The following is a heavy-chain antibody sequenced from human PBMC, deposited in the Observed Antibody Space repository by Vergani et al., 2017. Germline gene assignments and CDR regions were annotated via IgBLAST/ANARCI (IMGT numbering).Heavy chain of an antibody. Sequence: EVQLLESGGGLVQPGGSLRLSCAASGFTFSSYAMSWVRQAPGKGLEWVSAISGSGGSTYYADSVKGRFTISRDNSKNTLYLQMNSLRAEDTAVYYCARGDCSSTKCYYYYYGMDVWGQGTTVTVSS. CDR3: ARGDCSSTKCYYYYYGMDV. J-gene: IGHJ6*02. V-gene: IGHV3-23*01. CDR2: ISGSGGST. CDR1: GFTFSSYA. D-gene: IGHD2-2*01.